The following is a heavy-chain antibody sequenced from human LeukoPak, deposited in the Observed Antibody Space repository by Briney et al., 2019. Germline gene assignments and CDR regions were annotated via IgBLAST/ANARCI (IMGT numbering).Heavy chain of an antibody. CDR3: ARGMAYYYDSSGYPNWFDP. CDR2: INHSGST. D-gene: IGHD3-22*01. J-gene: IGHJ5*02. CDR1: GVSFSGYY. Sequence: SETLSLTCAVYGVSFSGYYWSWIRQPPGKGLEWIGEINHSGSTNYNPSLKSRVTISVDTSKNQFSLKLSSVTAADTAVYYCARGMAYYYDSSGYPNWFDPWGQGTLVTVSS. V-gene: IGHV4-34*01.